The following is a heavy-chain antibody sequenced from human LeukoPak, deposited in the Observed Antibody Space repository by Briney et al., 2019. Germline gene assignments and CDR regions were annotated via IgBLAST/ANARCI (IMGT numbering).Heavy chain of an antibody. D-gene: IGHD1-1*01. V-gene: IGHV4-59*02. CDR1: GFGVHTFA. CDR3: ARVGRNGIDYYYYMDV. J-gene: IGHJ6*03. CDR2: IYYSGST. Sequence: GSLRLSCAVSGFGVHTFAMSWIRQPPGKGLEWIGYIYYSGSTNYNPSLKSRVTISVDTSKNQFSLKLSSVTAADTAVYYCARVGRNGIDYYYYMDVWGKGTTVTVSS.